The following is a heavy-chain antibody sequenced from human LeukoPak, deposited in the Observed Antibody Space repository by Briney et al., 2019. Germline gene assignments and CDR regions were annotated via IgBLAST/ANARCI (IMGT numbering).Heavy chain of an antibody. J-gene: IGHJ4*02. CDR2: ISAYNGNT. CDR3: ARGSYYYAMYYFDY. Sequence: ASVKVSCKASGHTFTSYGITWVRQAPGQGLEWMGWISAYNGNTDYAQNLQGRVTMTTDTSTSTAYMELRSLRSDDTAVYYCARGSYYYAMYYFDYWGQGTLVTVSS. CDR1: GHTFTSYG. D-gene: IGHD3-10*01. V-gene: IGHV1-18*01.